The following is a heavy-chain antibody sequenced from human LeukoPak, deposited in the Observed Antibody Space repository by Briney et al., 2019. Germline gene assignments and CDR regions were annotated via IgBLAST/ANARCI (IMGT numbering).Heavy chain of an antibody. CDR3: ARDVARVVTIDY. CDR2: ISSSGSTI. CDR1: GFTFSDYY. D-gene: IGHD4-23*01. V-gene: IGHV3-11*01. J-gene: IGHJ4*02. Sequence: GGSLRLSCAASGFTFSDYYMSWIRQAPGKGLEWVSCISSSGSTIYYADSVKGRFTISRDNAKNSLYLQMNSLRAEDTAVYYCARDVARVVTIDYWGQGTLVTVSS.